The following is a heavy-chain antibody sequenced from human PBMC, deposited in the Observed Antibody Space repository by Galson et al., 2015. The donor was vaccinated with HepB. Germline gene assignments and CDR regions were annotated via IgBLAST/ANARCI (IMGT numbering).Heavy chain of an antibody. CDR1: GFTFSSYS. CDR2: ISSSSSYI. CDR3: ASGYGSGSNFDY. Sequence: SLRLSCAASGFTFSSYSMNWVRQAPGKGLEWVSSISSSSSYIYYADSVKGRFTISRDNAKNSLYLQMNSLRAEDTAVYYCASGYGSGSNFDYWGQGTLVTVSS. J-gene: IGHJ4*02. D-gene: IGHD3-10*01. V-gene: IGHV3-21*01.